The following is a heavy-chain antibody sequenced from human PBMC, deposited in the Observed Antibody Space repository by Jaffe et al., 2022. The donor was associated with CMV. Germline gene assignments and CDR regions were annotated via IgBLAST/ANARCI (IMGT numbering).Heavy chain of an antibody. CDR2: IRDSGGST. V-gene: IGHV3-23*01. CDR3: AKDLSSATGLYFDH. CDR1: GFTFSSYA. Sequence: EVQLLESGGGLVQPGGSLRLSCAASGFTFSSYAMSWVRQAPGKGLEWVSGIRDSGGSTYYADSVKGRFTISRDNSKNTLYVQMNSLRADDTAVYYCAKDLSSATGLYFDHWGQGTLVTVSS. D-gene: IGHD5-12*01. J-gene: IGHJ4*02.